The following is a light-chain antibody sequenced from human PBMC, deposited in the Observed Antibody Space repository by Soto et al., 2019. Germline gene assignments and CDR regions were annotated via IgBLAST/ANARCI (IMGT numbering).Light chain of an antibody. V-gene: IGKV3-20*01. J-gene: IGKJ5*01. CDR1: QSFSNN. CDR3: HQYGRSPRT. CDR2: GAS. Sequence: EILMTQSPATLSVSPGDRATLSYRASQSFSNNLAWYQQKPGQAPRLLIYGASTRATGIPDRFSGSGSGTDFTLTISRLEPEDFAVYSCHQYGRSPRTFGQGTRLEI.